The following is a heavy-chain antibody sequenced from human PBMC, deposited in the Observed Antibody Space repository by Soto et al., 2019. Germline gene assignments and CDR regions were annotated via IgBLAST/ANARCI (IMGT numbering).Heavy chain of an antibody. V-gene: IGHV1-18*04. CDR1: GYTFTSYG. Sequence: QVQLVQSGAEVKKPGASVKVSCKASGYTFTSYGISWVRQAPGQGLEWMGWISAYNGNTNYAQKLQGRVTMTTETATSTAYMELGSLRSDDTAVYYCARIFGYCSSNSGYSPFDPWGQGTLVTVSS. D-gene: IGHD2-2*02. CDR3: ARIFGYCSSNSGYSPFDP. J-gene: IGHJ5*02. CDR2: ISAYNGNT.